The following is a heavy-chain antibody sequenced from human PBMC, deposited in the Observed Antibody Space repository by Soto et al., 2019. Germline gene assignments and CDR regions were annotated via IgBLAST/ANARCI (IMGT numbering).Heavy chain of an antibody. Sequence: PGGSLRLSCAASGFTFSHYYMHWVRQAPGKGLVWVGRIRSKANSYATAYAASVKGRFTISRDDSKNTAYLQMNSLKTEDTAVYYCTRVRGGIYYYYGMDVWGQGTTVTVSS. J-gene: IGHJ6*02. CDR2: IRSKANSYAT. D-gene: IGHD3-10*01. V-gene: IGHV3-73*01. CDR3: TRVRGGIYYYYGMDV. CDR1: GFTFSHYY.